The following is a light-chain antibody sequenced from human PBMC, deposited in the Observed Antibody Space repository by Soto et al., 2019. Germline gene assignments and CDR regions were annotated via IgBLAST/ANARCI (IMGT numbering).Light chain of an antibody. CDR1: QSVSSN. CDR3: QHYNHWPPWT. J-gene: IGKJ1*01. CDR2: GAS. Sequence: EIVMTQSPVTLSVSPGERATLSCRASQSVSSNLAWYQQKPGQAPRLLIYGASTMATGVPARFSGSGSGTEFTLTISSLQSEDFAVYYCQHYNHWPPWTFGQGTKVEIK. V-gene: IGKV3-15*01.